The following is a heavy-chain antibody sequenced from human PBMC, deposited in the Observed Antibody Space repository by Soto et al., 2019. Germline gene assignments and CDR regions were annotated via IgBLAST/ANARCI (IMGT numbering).Heavy chain of an antibody. D-gene: IGHD4-17*01. CDR1: GGSISSGDYY. J-gene: IGHJ5*02. CDR2: IYYSGST. Sequence: SETLSLTCTVSGGSISSGDYYLSWIRQPPGKGLEWIGYIYYSGSTYYNPSLKSRVTISVDTSKNQFSLKLSSVTAADTAVYYCASTEGSAFDPWGQGTLVTVSS. CDR3: ASTEGSAFDP. V-gene: IGHV4-30-4*01.